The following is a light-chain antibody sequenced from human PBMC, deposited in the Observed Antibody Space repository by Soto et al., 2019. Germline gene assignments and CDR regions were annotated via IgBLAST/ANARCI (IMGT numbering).Light chain of an antibody. CDR2: GVS. CDR3: QQYGNSPLN. CDR1: QSVRSDY. Sequence: EIVLTQSPDTLSLSPGQRATLSCSASQSVRSDYFAWYQQKPGQAPRVIIFGVSTRATGVPDRFSGSGSGTDFTLTISRLEPEDFALYYCQQYGNSPLNFGGGTKVDIK. V-gene: IGKV3-20*01. J-gene: IGKJ4*01.